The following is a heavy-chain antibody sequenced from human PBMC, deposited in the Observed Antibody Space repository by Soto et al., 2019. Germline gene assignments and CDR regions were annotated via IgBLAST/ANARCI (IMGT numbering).Heavy chain of an antibody. J-gene: IGHJ6*02. Sequence: PGGSLRLSCAASGFTFSSYWMSWVRQAPGKGLEWVANIKQDGSEKYYVDSVKGRFTISRDNAKNSLYLQMNSLRAEDTAVYYCARDLGYFGDFWSGYPDYGMDVWGQGTTVTVSS. V-gene: IGHV3-7*03. CDR1: GFTFSSYW. CDR2: IKQDGSEK. CDR3: ARDLGYFGDFWSGYPDYGMDV. D-gene: IGHD3-3*01.